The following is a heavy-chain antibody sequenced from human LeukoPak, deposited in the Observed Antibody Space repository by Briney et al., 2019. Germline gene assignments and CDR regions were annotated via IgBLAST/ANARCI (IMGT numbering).Heavy chain of an antibody. D-gene: IGHD4-17*01. CDR3: ATPQRDTVRYFDL. Sequence: SETLSLTCAVYGGSFSTYYWSWLRQPPGKGLEWIGEITHSGSTNYSPSLKSRVTISLDMSKNQFSLRLTSVTAADTAVYYCATPQRDTVRYFDLWGRGTLVTVSS. CDR2: ITHSGST. CDR1: GGSFSTYY. J-gene: IGHJ2*01. V-gene: IGHV4-34*01.